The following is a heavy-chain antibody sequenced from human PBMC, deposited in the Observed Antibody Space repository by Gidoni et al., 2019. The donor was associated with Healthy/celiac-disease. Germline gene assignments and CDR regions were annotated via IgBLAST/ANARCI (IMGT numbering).Heavy chain of an antibody. V-gene: IGHV1-69*01. D-gene: IGHD6-6*01. CDR1: GGTFSSYA. CDR3: ARDDYIAARPYYYYGMDV. Sequence: QVQLVQSGAEVKKPGSSVKVSCKASGGTFSSYAISWVRQAPGQGREWMGGIIPIFGTANYAQKFQGRVTITADESTSTAYMELSSLRSEDTAVYYCARDDYIAARPYYYYGMDVWGQGTTVTVSS. CDR2: IIPIFGTA. J-gene: IGHJ6*02.